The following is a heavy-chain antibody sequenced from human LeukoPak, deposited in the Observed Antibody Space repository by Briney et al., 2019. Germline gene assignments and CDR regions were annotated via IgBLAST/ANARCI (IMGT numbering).Heavy chain of an antibody. CDR2: IIPIFGIA. V-gene: IGHV1-69*04. Sequence: SGKLSCKASGATFSSSAISWVRQAPGQGLEWMGRIIPIFGIAIYAQKFQGRVTITADKSTRTAYMVLSSLRSEDTAVYYCARVEMATTSRGYYYYYYGMDVWGQGTTVTVSS. CDR3: ARVEMATTSRGYYYYYYGMDV. J-gene: IGHJ6*02. D-gene: IGHD5-24*01. CDR1: GATFSSSA.